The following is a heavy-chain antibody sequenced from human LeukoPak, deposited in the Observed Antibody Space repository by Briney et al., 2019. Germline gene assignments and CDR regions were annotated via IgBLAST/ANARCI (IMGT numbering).Heavy chain of an antibody. CDR2: IYSSGST. Sequence: SETLSLTCIVSGVSLSSYYWSWIRQPPGKGLEWIGYIYSSGSTNSNPSLKSRVTISVDTSKSQFSLKMTSVAAADTAVYYCARQGSGGRAFDIWGQGTMVTVSS. CDR1: GVSLSSYY. V-gene: IGHV4-59*08. J-gene: IGHJ3*02. CDR3: ARQGSGGRAFDI. D-gene: IGHD1-26*01.